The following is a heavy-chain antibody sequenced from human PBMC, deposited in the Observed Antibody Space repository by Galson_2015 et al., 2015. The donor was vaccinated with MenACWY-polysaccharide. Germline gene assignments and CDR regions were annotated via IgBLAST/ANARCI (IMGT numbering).Heavy chain of an antibody. CDR3: ARYPKTVTARPLYGLDV. D-gene: IGHD6-6*01. CDR1: GFTFTDYY. J-gene: IGHJ6*02. Sequence: SLRLSCTASGFTFTDYYMTWIRQAPGKGLEWVSHISHSGTTAYNADSVLGRLAISRDNAKNSLYLEMNSLRVEDTAVYYCARYPKTVTARPLYGLDVWGQGTTVIVSS. V-gene: IGHV3-11*01. CDR2: ISHSGTTA.